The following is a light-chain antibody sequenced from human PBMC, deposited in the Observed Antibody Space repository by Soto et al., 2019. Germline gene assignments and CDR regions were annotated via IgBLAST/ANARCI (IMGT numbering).Light chain of an antibody. V-gene: IGKV3-20*01. CDR3: QQYGRT. Sequence: ESVLTQSPGTLSLSPGERATLSCRASQTLSSNYLAWYQQKPGQPPRLLIYGASSRATGIPDRFSGSGSGTDFTLTISRLEPEDFAVYYSQQYGRTFGPGTKVDIK. CDR1: QTLSSNY. CDR2: GAS. J-gene: IGKJ3*01.